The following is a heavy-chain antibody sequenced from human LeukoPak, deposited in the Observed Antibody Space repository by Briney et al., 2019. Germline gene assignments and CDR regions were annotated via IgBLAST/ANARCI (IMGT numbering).Heavy chain of an antibody. Sequence: ASVKVSCKASGYTFTGYYMHWVRQAPGQGLEWMGWINPNSDGTNYAQKFQGRVTMTRDTSISTAYMELSRLRSDDTAVYYCARDLGRGIRARQVNFVDYWGQGTLVTVSS. D-gene: IGHD3-10*01. V-gene: IGHV1-2*02. CDR2: INPNSDGT. J-gene: IGHJ4*02. CDR1: GYTFTGYY. CDR3: ARDLGRGIRARQVNFVDY.